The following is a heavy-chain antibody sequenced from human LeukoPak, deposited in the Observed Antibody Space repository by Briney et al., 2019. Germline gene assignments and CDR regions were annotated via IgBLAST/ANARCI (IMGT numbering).Heavy chain of an antibody. D-gene: IGHD6-13*01. CDR1: GGSISSGGYY. J-gene: IGHJ3*02. CDR3: ARHSAHSSTNDAFDI. CDR2: IYYSGTT. Sequence: SQTLSLTCTVSGGSISSGGYYWSWIRQHPGRGLEWIGYIYYSGTTYYNPSLKSRVTISLDTSKNQFSLNLSSVTAADTAVYYCARHSAHSSTNDAFDIWGQGTMVIVSS. V-gene: IGHV4-31*03.